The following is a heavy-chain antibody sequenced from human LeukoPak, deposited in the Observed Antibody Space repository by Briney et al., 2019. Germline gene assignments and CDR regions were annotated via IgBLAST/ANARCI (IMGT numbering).Heavy chain of an antibody. D-gene: IGHD6-13*01. CDR1: GGSINSGGYS. V-gene: IGHV4-30-4*07. J-gene: IGHJ5*02. CDR2: LSYSGNN. CDR3: ARVLAAAGNNWFDP. Sequence: PSQTLSLTCAVSGGSINSGGYSWSWVRQPPGKRLEFIGYLSYSGNNYYIPSLKSRVTISVDTSKNQFSLKLSSVTAADTAMYYCARVLAAAGNNWFDPWGQGTLVTVSS.